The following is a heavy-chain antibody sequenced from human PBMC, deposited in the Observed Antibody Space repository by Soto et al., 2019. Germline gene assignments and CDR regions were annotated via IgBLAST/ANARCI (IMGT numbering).Heavy chain of an antibody. Sequence: QVQLVQSGAEVKKPGSSVKVSCKASGGTFSSYAISWVRQAPGQGLEWMGGIIPIFGTANYAQKFQGRVKITADESTNTAYMELSSLRSEDTAVYYCARVHQRITIFGVVIPQYYYYGMDVWGQGTTVTVSS. CDR2: IIPIFGTA. V-gene: IGHV1-69*01. CDR3: ARVHQRITIFGVVIPQYYYYGMDV. D-gene: IGHD3-3*01. CDR1: GGTFSSYA. J-gene: IGHJ6*02.